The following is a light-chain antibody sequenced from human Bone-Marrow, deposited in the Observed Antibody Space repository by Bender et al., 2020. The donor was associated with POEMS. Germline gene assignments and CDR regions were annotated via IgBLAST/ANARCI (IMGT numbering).Light chain of an antibody. CDR3: CSYAGSSTLVV. V-gene: IGLV2-23*02. J-gene: IGLJ2*01. Sequence: QYALTQPASVSGSPGQSVTISCTGTSSDVGGYNYVSWYQQHPGKAPKLMIYEVSKRPSGVSNRFSGSKSGNTASLTISGLQAEDEADYYCCSYAGSSTLVVFGGGTKLTVL. CDR1: SSDVGGYNY. CDR2: EVS.